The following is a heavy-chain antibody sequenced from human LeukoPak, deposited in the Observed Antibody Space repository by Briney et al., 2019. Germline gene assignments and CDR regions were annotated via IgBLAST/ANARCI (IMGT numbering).Heavy chain of an antibody. CDR3: TRSGGIVVVVAATGSVY. Sequence: PGRSLRLSCTASGFTFGDYAMSWFRQAPGKGLEWVGFIRSKAHGGTTEYAASVKGRFTISRDDSKSIAYLQMNSLKTEDTAVYYCTRSGGIVVVVAATGSVYWGQGTLVTVSS. J-gene: IGHJ4*02. CDR1: GFTFGDYA. CDR2: IRSKAHGGTT. V-gene: IGHV3-49*03. D-gene: IGHD2-15*01.